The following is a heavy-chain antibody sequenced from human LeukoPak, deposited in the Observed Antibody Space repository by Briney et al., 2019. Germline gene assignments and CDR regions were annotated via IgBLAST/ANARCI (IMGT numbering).Heavy chain of an antibody. J-gene: IGHJ4*02. CDR2: ISYDGSNK. V-gene: IGHV3-30-3*01. D-gene: IGHD3-10*01. CDR3: AGDLAYYYGSGPFDY. CDR1: GFTFSSYA. Sequence: GGSLRLSCAASGFTFSSYAMHWVRQAPGKGLEWVAVISYDGSNKYYADSVKGRFTISRDNSKNTLYLQMNSLRAEDTAVYYCAGDLAYYYGSGPFDYWGQGTLVTVSS.